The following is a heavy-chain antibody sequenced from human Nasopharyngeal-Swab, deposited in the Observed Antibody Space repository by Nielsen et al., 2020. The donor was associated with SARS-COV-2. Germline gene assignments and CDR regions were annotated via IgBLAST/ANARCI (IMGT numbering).Heavy chain of an antibody. CDR2: ISSSGGRT. Sequence: GGSLRLSCAASGFTFSSYAMRWVRQAPGKGLEWVSAISSSGGRTYYADSVKGRFTISRDNSKNTLYLQMSSLRAEDTAVYYCAKEGIAVAAGSWFDPWGQGTLVTVSS. CDR1: GFTFSSYA. J-gene: IGHJ5*02. D-gene: IGHD6-19*01. CDR3: AKEGIAVAAGSWFDP. V-gene: IGHV3-23*01.